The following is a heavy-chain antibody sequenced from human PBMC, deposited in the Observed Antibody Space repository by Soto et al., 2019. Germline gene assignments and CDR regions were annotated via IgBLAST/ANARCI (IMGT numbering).Heavy chain of an antibody. Sequence: QVQLVQSGAEVEKPGASVKVSCKASGSNFITYGINWVRQAPGQGLEWMGWISAYNGNTNYAPKLQGRVTMTTDTSTITAYMELRILRSDDTAVYYCARGYCSGGSCPYGVDVWGQVTTVTVSS. CDR1: GSNFITYG. V-gene: IGHV1-18*01. J-gene: IGHJ6*02. D-gene: IGHD2-15*01. CDR2: ISAYNGNT. CDR3: ARGYCSGGSCPYGVDV.